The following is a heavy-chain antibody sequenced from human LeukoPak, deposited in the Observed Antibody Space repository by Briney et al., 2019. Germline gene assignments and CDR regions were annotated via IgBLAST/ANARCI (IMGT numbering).Heavy chain of an antibody. CDR3: ARDRQYYYGSGSYHDY. Sequence: GGSLRLSCAASGFTFSSYSMNWVRQAPGKGLEWVSSISSSSSYIYYADSVKGRFTISRDNAKNSLYLQMNSLRAEDTAVYYCARDRQYYYGSGSYHDYWGQGTLVTVSS. CDR1: GFTFSSYS. CDR2: ISSSSSYI. J-gene: IGHJ4*02. V-gene: IGHV3-21*01. D-gene: IGHD3-10*01.